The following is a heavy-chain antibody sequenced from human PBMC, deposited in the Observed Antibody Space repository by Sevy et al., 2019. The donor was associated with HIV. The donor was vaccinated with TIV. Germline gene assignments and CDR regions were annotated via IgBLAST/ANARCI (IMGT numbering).Heavy chain of an antibody. CDR2: IFLSGETT. J-gene: IGHJ3*02. V-gene: IGHV3-23*01. D-gene: IGHD3-22*01. Sequence: GGSLRLSCAASGFTSYNYAMNWVRQAPGKGLEWVSTIFLSGETTFYADSVEARFTISRDNSKNTLYLKMHSLKTEDTALYYCSGARYDSSGSFDAFDIWGQGTMVTVSS. CDR1: GFTSYNYA. CDR3: SGARYDSSGSFDAFDI.